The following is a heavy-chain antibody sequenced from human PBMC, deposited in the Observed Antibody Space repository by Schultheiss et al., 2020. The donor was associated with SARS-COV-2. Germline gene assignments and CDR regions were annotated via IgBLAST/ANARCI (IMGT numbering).Heavy chain of an antibody. Sequence: SGPTLVKPTQTLTLTCTFSGFSLSTNGEGVGWIRQPPGKALEWLALIHWDDDKRYSPSLKSRLTITKDTSKNQVVLTMTNMDPVDTATYYCAHRWTRDGYNGGFDPWGQGTLVTVSS. CDR3: AHRWTRDGYNGGFDP. J-gene: IGHJ5*02. D-gene: IGHD5-24*01. CDR2: IHWDDDK. V-gene: IGHV2-5*02. CDR1: GFSLSTNGEG.